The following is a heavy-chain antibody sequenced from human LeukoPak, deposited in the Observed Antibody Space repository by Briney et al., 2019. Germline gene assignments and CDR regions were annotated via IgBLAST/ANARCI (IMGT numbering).Heavy chain of an antibody. J-gene: IGHJ3*02. CDR3: ARDWGGAWRAFDI. CDR2: ISSSSSYI. CDR1: EFTFSSYW. V-gene: IGHV3-21*01. D-gene: IGHD3-16*01. Sequence: GGSLRLSCAASEFTFSSYWMHWVRQAPGKGLEWVSSISSSSSYIYYADSVKGRFTISRDNAKNSLYLQMNSLRAEDTAVYYCARDWGGAWRAFDIWGQGTMVTVSS.